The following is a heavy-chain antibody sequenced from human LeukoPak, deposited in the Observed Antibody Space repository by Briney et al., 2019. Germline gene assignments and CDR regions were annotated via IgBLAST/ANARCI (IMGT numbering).Heavy chain of an antibody. CDR1: GGSISSGGYY. Sequence: SETLSLTCTVSGGSISSGGYYWSWIRQHPGKGLEWIGYIYYSGSTYYNPSLKSRVTISVDTSKNQFSLKLSSVTAADTAVYYCARETYSSGWYCEDWGQGTLVTVSS. J-gene: IGHJ4*02. V-gene: IGHV4-31*03. D-gene: IGHD6-19*01. CDR3: ARETYSSGWYCED. CDR2: IYYSGST.